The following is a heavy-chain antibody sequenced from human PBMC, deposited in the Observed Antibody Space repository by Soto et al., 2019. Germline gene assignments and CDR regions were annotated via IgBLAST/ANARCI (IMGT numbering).Heavy chain of an antibody. CDR2: IIPIFGTA. CDR1: GGTFSSYA. D-gene: IGHD3-22*01. CDR3: AREGASGSHIGY. V-gene: IGHV1-69*01. Sequence: QVQLVQSGAEVKKPGSSVKVSCKASGGTFSSYAISWVRQAPGQGLEWMGGIIPIFGTANYAQKFQGRVTINADESTSTAYMELSSLRSEDKAVYYCAREGASGSHIGYWGQGTLVTVSS. J-gene: IGHJ4*02.